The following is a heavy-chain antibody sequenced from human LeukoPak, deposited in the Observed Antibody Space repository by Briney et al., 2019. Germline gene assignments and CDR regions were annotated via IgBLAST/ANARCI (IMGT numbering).Heavy chain of an antibody. V-gene: IGHV1-3*01. D-gene: IGHD3-9*01. J-gene: IGHJ5*02. Sequence: KFQGRVTITRDTSASTAYMELSSLRSDDTAVYYCARDRGTIFPDWFDPWGQGTLVTVSS. CDR3: ARDRGTIFPDWFDP.